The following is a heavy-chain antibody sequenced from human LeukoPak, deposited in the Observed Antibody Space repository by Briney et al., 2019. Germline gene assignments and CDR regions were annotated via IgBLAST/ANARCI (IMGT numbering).Heavy chain of an antibody. V-gene: IGHV1-69*02. Sequence: SVKVSCKASGGTFSSYTISWVRQAPGQGLEWMGRIIPILGIANYAQKFQGRVTITADKSTSTAYMELSSLRSEDTAVYYCGRATTVTVVGGDYWGQGTLVTVSS. CDR1: GGTFSSYT. CDR2: IIPILGIA. J-gene: IGHJ4*02. D-gene: IGHD4-11*01. CDR3: GRATTVTVVGGDY.